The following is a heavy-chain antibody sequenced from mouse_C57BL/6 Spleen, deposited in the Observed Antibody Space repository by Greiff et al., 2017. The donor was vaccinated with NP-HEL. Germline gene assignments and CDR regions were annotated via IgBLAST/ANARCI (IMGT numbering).Heavy chain of an antibody. V-gene: IGHV1-4*01. J-gene: IGHJ4*01. CDR3: ARDITTVVAPYYYAMDY. D-gene: IGHD1-1*01. Sequence: QVQLKQSGAELARPGASVKMSCKASGYTFTSYTMHWVKQRPGQGLEWIGYINPSSGYTKYNQKFKDKATLTADKSSSTAYMQLSSLTSEDSAVYYCARDITTVVAPYYYAMDYWGQGTSVTVSS. CDR2: INPSSGYT. CDR1: GYTFTSYT.